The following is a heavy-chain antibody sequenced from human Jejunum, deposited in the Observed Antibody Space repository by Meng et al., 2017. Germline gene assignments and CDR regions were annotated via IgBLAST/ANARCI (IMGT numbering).Heavy chain of an antibody. D-gene: IGHD1-1*01. J-gene: IGHJ4*01. CDR2: IKPDGNTI. Sequence: GESLKISCAASGFPFSTYSMHWVRQAPGKGLVWVSQIKPDGNTISYADSVRGRFTISRDNAKSTLYLEMNSLRAEDAAVYYCARDNDWVVWDYWGRGTRVTVSS. CDR1: GFPFSTYS. V-gene: IGHV3-74*01. CDR3: ARDNDWVVWDY.